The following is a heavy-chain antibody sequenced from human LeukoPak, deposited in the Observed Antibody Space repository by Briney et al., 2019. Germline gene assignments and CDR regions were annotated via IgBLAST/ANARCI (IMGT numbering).Heavy chain of an antibody. Sequence: PSETPSLTCAVYGGSFSGYYWSWIRQPPGKGLEWIGEINHSGSTNYNPSLKSRVTMSVDTPKNQFSLKLSSVTAADTAVYYCAILAFDIWGQGTMVTVSS. CDR2: INHSGST. V-gene: IGHV4-34*01. CDR3: AILAFDI. J-gene: IGHJ3*02. CDR1: GGSFSGYY. D-gene: IGHD3-3*01.